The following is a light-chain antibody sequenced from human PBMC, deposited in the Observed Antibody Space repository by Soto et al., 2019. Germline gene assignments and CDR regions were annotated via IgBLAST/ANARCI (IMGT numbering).Light chain of an antibody. Sequence: QSDLTRPASVSGSPGQSITISCTGTSSDVGGYNYVSWYQQHPGKAPKLMIYAVTDRPSGVSSRFSGSKSGNTASLTISGLQAEDEADYYCSSYTSSSTLFGTGTKVTVL. CDR2: AVT. J-gene: IGLJ1*01. V-gene: IGLV2-14*01. CDR1: SSDVGGYNY. CDR3: SSYTSSSTL.